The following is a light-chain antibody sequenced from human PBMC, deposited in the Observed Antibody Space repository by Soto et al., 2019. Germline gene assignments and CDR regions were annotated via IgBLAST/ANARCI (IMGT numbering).Light chain of an antibody. CDR1: SSDVGGYNY. CDR2: EVS. J-gene: IGLJ2*01. CDR3: SSYTSSNNFYVL. Sequence: QSVLTQPASVSGSPGQSITISCTGTSSDVGGYNYVSWYQQHPGKAPKLIIYEVSNRPSGVSDRFSGSKSGNTASLTISGLHAEDGADYYCSSYTSSNNFYVLFGGGTKLTVL. V-gene: IGLV2-14*01.